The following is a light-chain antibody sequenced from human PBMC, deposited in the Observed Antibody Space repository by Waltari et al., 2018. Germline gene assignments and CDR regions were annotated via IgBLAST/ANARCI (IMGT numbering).Light chain of an antibody. CDR1: STDPAAHNF. CDR2: EVT. Sequence: QSALTQPPSASGSPGQSVTIPCPGTSTDPAAHNFVAWYQQQPGKAPQLIIHEVTRRATGVPERFSGSRSATTASLTVSGLQYEDEGDYYCSSYGGSSTLVFGGGTKLTVL. CDR3: SSYGGSSTLV. V-gene: IGLV2-8*01. J-gene: IGLJ2*01.